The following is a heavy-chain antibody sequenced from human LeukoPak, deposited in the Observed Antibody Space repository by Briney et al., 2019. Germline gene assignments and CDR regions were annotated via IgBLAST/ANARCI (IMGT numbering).Heavy chain of an antibody. D-gene: IGHD3-22*01. CDR1: GFTFSNYW. CDR2: LNSDGSST. V-gene: IGHV3-74*01. Sequence: GGSLRLSCAASGFTFSNYWMHWVRQAPGKGLVWVSRLNSDGSSTNYADSVKGRFTISRDNAKNTLYLQMNSLRVEDTAVYYCARHVVAVGFDYWGQGTLVTVSS. J-gene: IGHJ4*02. CDR3: ARHVVAVGFDY.